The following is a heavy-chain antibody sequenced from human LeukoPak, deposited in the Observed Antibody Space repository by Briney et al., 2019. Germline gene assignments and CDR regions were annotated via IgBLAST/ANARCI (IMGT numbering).Heavy chain of an antibody. D-gene: IGHD3/OR15-3a*01. V-gene: IGHV3-7*01. CDR3: ARTGLGLYSFDY. CDR2: IKQDGSEK. J-gene: IGHJ4*02. CDR1: GFTFSSYW. Sequence: GGSLRLSCAASGFTFSSYWMSWVRQAPGKGLEWVANIKQDGSEKYYVDSVKGRFTISRDNAKNSVYLQMNGLRLEDTAVYYCARTGLGLYSFDYWGQGIQVTISS.